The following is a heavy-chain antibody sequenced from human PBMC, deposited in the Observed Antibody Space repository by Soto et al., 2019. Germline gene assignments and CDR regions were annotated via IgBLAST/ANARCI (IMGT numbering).Heavy chain of an antibody. Sequence: GESLKISCKGSGYSFTSYWISWVRQMPGKGLEWMGRIDPSDSYINYSPSFQGHVTISADKSINTAYLQWSSLRASDTAIYYCARHYICRGGDCYYYGMDVWGQGTTVTVSS. CDR3: ARHYICRGGDCYYYGMDV. J-gene: IGHJ6*02. D-gene: IGHD3-16*01. CDR2: IDPSDSYI. CDR1: GYSFTSYW. V-gene: IGHV5-10-1*01.